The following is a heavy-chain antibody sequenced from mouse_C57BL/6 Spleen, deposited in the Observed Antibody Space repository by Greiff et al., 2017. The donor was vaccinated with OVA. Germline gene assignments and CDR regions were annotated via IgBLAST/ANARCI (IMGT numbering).Heavy chain of an antibody. J-gene: IGHJ3*01. V-gene: IGHV3-6*01. CDR2: ISYDGSN. CDR1: GYSITSGYY. CDR3: ARGSNYGNWFAY. D-gene: IGHD2-5*01. Sequence: DVQLQESGPGLVKPSQSLSLTCSVTGYSITSGYYWNWIRQFPGNKLEWMGYISYDGSNNYNPSLKNRISITRDTSKNQFFLKLNSVTTEDTATYYCARGSNYGNWFAYWGQGTLVTVSA.